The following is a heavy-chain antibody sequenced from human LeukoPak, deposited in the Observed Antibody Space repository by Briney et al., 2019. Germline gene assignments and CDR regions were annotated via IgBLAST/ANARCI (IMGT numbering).Heavy chain of an antibody. CDR3: AKDRFDGSGSQFDS. D-gene: IGHD3-10*01. CDR1: GFTFSDYW. Sequence: GGSLRLSCAASGFTFSDYWMIWVRQAPGKGLEWVANIKQDESERYYVDSVKGRFTISRANAMGTLYLQMNSLRADDTAVYYCAKDRFDGSGSQFDSWGQGSLVIVSS. CDR2: IKQDESER. J-gene: IGHJ4*02. V-gene: IGHV3-7*03.